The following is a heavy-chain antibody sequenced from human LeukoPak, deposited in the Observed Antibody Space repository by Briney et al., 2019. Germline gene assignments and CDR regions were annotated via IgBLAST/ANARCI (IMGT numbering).Heavy chain of an antibody. V-gene: IGHV1-18*01. J-gene: IGHJ3*02. CDR3: ASKGYCSGGSCYGTGAFDI. Sequence: ASVKVSCKASGYTFTRYGMSWVRQAPGQGLEWMGWISGSNGNTNYAQKLQGRVTMTTDTSTGTAYMELRSLRSDDTAVYYCASKGYCSGGSCYGTGAFDIWGQGTMVTVSS. D-gene: IGHD2-15*01. CDR1: GYTFTRYG. CDR2: ISGSNGNT.